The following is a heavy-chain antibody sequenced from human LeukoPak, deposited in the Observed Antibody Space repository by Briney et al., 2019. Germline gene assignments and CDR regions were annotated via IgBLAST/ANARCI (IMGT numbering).Heavy chain of an antibody. CDR1: GFTFSSCC. CDR2: IKQDESET. CDR3: ARVESGNSCYRAVDY. J-gene: IGHJ4*02. V-gene: IGHV3-7*01. Sequence: GGSLRLSCVASGFTFSSCCMIWVRQAPGKGLEWLANIKQDESETHYVDSVEGRFAISRDNAKNSVYLHMSSPRVEDTAVYYCARVESGNSCYRAVDYWGQGTLVTVSS. D-gene: IGHD2-2*01.